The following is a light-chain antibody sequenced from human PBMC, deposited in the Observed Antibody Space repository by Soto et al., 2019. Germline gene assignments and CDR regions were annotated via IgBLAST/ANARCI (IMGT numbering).Light chain of an antibody. CDR3: SSYAGSNNFVV. V-gene: IGLV2-8*01. CDR1: SIDIAPYNY. Sequence: QSALTQPASVSGSPGQSLTISCTGTSIDIAPYNYVSWYQQHPGKAPKLIIYEVSKRPSGVPDRFSGSKSGNTASLTVSGLQAEDEADYYCSSYAGSNNFVVFGGGTKLTVL. CDR2: EVS. J-gene: IGLJ2*01.